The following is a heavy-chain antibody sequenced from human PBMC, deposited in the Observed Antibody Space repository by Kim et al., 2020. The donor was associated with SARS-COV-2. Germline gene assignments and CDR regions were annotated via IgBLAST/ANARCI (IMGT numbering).Heavy chain of an antibody. V-gene: IGHV3-30*02. D-gene: IGHD3-3*01. Sequence: ADSMKRRFTIYRDNSENTRYLQMNSLRAEDTAVYYCAKDHGFWSGYSPDYWGQGTPGTVSS. J-gene: IGHJ4*02. CDR3: AKDHGFWSGYSPDY.